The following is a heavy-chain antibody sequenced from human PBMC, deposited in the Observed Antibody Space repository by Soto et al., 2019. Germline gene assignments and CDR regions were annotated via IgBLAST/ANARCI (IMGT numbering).Heavy chain of an antibody. CDR1: GFTFSLYG. Sequence: GGSLRLSCAASGFTFSLYGMHWVRQAPGKGLEWVAAIWDDGRRKDYADSVKDRLFISRDNSKNTLYLQLDSLRPEDTAVYYCATWQGSLNFHYWGQGILVTVSS. CDR3: ATWQGSLNFHY. J-gene: IGHJ4*02. V-gene: IGHV3-33*01. CDR2: IWDDGRRK.